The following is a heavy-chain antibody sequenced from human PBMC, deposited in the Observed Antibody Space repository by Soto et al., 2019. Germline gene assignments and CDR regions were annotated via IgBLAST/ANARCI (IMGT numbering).Heavy chain of an antibody. CDR1: GASISSGDYF. V-gene: IGHV4-30-4*01. J-gene: IGHJ4*02. CDR2: IYDSGSS. D-gene: IGHD6-25*01. Sequence: TLSLTCTVSGASISSGDYFWSWIRQSPGKGLQWIGYIYDSGSSYYNPSLKSRVTISVDTSKNQFSLKLSSVTAADTAVYYCARWTRPAGDYFDYWGQGTLVTVSS. CDR3: ARWTRPAGDYFDY.